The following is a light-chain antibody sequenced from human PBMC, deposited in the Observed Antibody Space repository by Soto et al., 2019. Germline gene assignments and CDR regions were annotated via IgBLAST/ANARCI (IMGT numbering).Light chain of an antibody. CDR3: ASNAGGNNFL. J-gene: IGLJ3*02. Sequence: HSALTQPPSASESPGQSVALSCTGTSSDVGGSNFVSWYQQYPGKAPKLLIFEVHKRPSGVPDRFSGSKSGNTASLTVSGLQAEDEAYYYCASNAGGNNFLFGGGTKLTVL. V-gene: IGLV2-8*01. CDR2: EVH. CDR1: SSDVGGSNF.